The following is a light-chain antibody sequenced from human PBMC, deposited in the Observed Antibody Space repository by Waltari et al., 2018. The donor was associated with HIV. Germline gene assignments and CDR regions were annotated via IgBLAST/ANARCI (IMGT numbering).Light chain of an antibody. CDR1: SSDIGGYNY. V-gene: IGLV2-8*01. Sequence: QSALTQPPSASGSPGQSVTISCTGSSSDIGGYNYVSWYQQHPGKAPKLLIYEVTKRPSGVSSRFSGSKSGYTASLTVSGLQAEDEADYYCSSYAGSRGLFGGGTKLTV. CDR3: SSYAGSRGL. CDR2: EVT. J-gene: IGLJ2*01.